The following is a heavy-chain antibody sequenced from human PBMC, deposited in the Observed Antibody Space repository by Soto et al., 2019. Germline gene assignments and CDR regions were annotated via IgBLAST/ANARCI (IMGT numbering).Heavy chain of an antibody. D-gene: IGHD3-10*01. V-gene: IGHV4-59*08. CDR1: GGSISSYY. CDR3: ARQGFGPLHGLVDV. Sequence: QVQLQESGPGLVKPSETMSLSCTVSGGSISSYYWSWFRQSPGKRMEWIGYVHHSWGSSYNPSLQSRVTISLATSKSQFSLMVTSVTATATAVYYCARQGFGPLHGLVDVWGQGTTVTVSS. J-gene: IGHJ6*02. CDR2: VHHSWGS.